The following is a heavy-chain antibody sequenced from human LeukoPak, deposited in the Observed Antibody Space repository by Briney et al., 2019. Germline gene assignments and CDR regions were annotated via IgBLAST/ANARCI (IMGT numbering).Heavy chain of an antibody. Sequence: PSETLSLTCAVYGGSFSGYYWSWLRQPPGKGLEWIGEINHSGGTNYNPSLKSRVTISVDTSKNQFSLQLSSVTAADTAVHYCARHSSSSYFDYWGQGTLVTVSS. J-gene: IGHJ4*02. D-gene: IGHD6-13*01. V-gene: IGHV4-34*01. CDR3: ARHSSSSYFDY. CDR1: GGSFSGYY. CDR2: INHSGGT.